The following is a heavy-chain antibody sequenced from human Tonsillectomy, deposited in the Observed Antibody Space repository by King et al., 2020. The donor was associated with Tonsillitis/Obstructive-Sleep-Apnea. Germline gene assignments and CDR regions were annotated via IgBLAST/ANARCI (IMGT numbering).Heavy chain of an antibody. J-gene: IGHJ3*02. CDR3: GRGWWFGESEYAFDI. CDR1: GFTVSSNY. D-gene: IGHD3-10*01. V-gene: IGHV3-66*01. CDR2: IYSGGST. Sequence: QLVQSGGGLVQPGGSLRLSCAASGFTVSSNYMSWVRQAPGKGLEWVSVIYSGGSTYYADSVKGRFTISRDNSKNTLYLQMNSLRAEDTAVYYCGRGWWFGESEYAFDIWGQGTMVTVSS.